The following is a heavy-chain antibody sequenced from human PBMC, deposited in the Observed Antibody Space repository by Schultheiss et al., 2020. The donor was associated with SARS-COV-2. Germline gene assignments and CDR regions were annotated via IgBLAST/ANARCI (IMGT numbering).Heavy chain of an antibody. D-gene: IGHD2-15*01. CDR2: ISWHSGDL. J-gene: IGHJ4*02. Sequence: SLKISCAASGFTFDDYGMHWVRQAPGRGLEWVSGISWHSGDLGYADSVKGRFTISRDNAKNSVFLQMDSLRAEDTAIYYCARGILQYCSGGTCPLFYWGQGTLVTVSS. CDR3: ARGILQYCSGGTCPLFY. CDR1: GFTFDDYG. V-gene: IGHV3-9*01.